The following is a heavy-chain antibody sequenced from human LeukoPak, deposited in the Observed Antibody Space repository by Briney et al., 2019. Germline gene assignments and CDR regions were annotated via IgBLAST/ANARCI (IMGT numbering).Heavy chain of an antibody. Sequence: PSETLSLTCTVSGGSISSSSYYWGWIRQPPGKGLEWIGSIYYSGGTYYNPSLKSRVTISVDTSKNQFSLKLSSVTAADTAVYYCASQCKGYFDYWGQGSLVTVSS. CDR1: GGSISSSSYY. V-gene: IGHV4-39*07. CDR2: IYYSGGT. CDR3: ASQCKGYFDY. J-gene: IGHJ4*02. D-gene: IGHD6-19*01.